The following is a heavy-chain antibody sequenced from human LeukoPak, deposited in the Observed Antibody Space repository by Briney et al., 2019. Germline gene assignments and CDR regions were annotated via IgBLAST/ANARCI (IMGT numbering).Heavy chain of an antibody. CDR1: GVSISGYY. Sequence: SETLSLTCTVSGVSISGYYWSWIRQPAGKGLEWVGRIYTSGSTNYNPSLKSRVTMAVDTSKNQFSLKLSSVTAADTAVYYCARIYGDYSGIDYWGQGTLVTVSS. V-gene: IGHV4-4*07. J-gene: IGHJ4*02. CDR2: IYTSGST. CDR3: ARIYGDYSGIDY. D-gene: IGHD4-17*01.